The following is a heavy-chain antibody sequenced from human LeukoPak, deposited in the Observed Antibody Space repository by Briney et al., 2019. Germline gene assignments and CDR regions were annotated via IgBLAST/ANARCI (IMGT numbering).Heavy chain of an antibody. CDR2: IIPILGIA. Sequence: SVKVSCKASGGTFSSYAISWVRQAPGQGLEWMGRIIPILGIANYAQKFQGRVTITADKSTSTAYMELSSLRSEDTAVYYCATHPAIVATRPNWFDPWGQGTLVTVSS. J-gene: IGHJ5*02. CDR1: GGTFSSYA. V-gene: IGHV1-69*04. D-gene: IGHD5-12*01. CDR3: ATHPAIVATRPNWFDP.